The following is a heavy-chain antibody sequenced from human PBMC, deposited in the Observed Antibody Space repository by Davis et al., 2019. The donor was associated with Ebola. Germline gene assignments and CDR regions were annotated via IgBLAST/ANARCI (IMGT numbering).Heavy chain of an antibody. J-gene: IGHJ4*02. Sequence: GESLKISCAASGFTFSSYAMHWVRQAPGKGLEYVSAISSNGGSTYYANSVKGRFTISRDNSKNTLYLQMGSLRAEDMAVYYCASSVYDILTGYYGYWGQGTLVTVSS. V-gene: IGHV3-64*01. D-gene: IGHD3-9*01. CDR2: ISSNGGST. CDR1: GFTFSSYA. CDR3: ASSVYDILTGYYGY.